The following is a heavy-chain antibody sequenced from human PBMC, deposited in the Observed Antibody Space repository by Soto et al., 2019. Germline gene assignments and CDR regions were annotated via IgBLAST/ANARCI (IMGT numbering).Heavy chain of an antibody. D-gene: IGHD2-15*01. CDR3: AREEGYCSGGSCYSYYYYGMDV. Sequence: QVQLVESGGGVVQPGRSLRLSCAASGFTFSSYGMHWVRQAPGKGLEWVAVIWYDGSNKYYADSVKGRFTISRDNSKNTLDLQMNSLRAEDTAVYYCAREEGYCSGGSCYSYYYYGMDVWGQGTTVTVSS. CDR2: IWYDGSNK. V-gene: IGHV3-33*01. J-gene: IGHJ6*02. CDR1: GFTFSSYG.